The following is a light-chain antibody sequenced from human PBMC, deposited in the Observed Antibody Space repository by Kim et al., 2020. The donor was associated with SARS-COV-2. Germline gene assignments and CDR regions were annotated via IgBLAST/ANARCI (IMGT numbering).Light chain of an antibody. CDR2: GKN. CDR3: NSRDSSGTLVV. J-gene: IGLJ2*01. CDR1: SLSSYY. Sequence: ALGHTVRITCQGDSLSSYYASWYQQKPGHAPVLVIYGKNNRPSGIPDRFSDSSSGNTASLTITGAQAEDESDYSCNSRDSSGTLVVFGGGTQLPVL. V-gene: IGLV3-19*01.